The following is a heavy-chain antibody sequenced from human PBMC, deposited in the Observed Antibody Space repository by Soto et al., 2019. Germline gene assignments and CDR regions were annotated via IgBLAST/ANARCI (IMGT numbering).Heavy chain of an antibody. D-gene: IGHD2-2*01. CDR3: ATAISSPFSNFDY. CDR2: IKEDGSEE. J-gene: IGHJ4*02. Sequence: EVQLVQSGGDLVQPGGSLRLSCVASGFTFSTYWMTWVRQAPGMGLEWVAGIKEDGSEEVYVDSVKGRFSISRDNAKTSLSLQLTSLSAEDTAVYYCATAISSPFSNFDYWGQGSLVTVSS. V-gene: IGHV3-7*01. CDR1: GFTFSTYW.